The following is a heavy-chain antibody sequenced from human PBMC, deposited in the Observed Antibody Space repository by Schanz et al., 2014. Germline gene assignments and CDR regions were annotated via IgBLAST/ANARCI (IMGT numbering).Heavy chain of an antibody. V-gene: IGHV3-33*06. CDR3: VKDLQRELLRDDHYYGMDV. CDR1: GFTFSSYG. J-gene: IGHJ6*02. CDR2: VCYDGSKK. Sequence: MQLVESGGCLIQPGGSLRLSCAASGFTFSSYGMHWVRQVPGKGLEWVAVVCYDGSKKYYADSVKGRFTTSRDNSKNTMYLQMNSLRAEDTAVYYCVKDLQRELLRDDHYYGMDVWGQGTTVTVSS. D-gene: IGHD1-26*01.